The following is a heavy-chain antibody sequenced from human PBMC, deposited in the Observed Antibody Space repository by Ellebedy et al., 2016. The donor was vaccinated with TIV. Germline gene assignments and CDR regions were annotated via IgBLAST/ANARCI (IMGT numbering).Heavy chain of an antibody. D-gene: IGHD6-19*01. CDR1: GYSFTTYW. CDR2: IDPADSHT. V-gene: IGHV5-10-1*01. Sequence: PGGSLRLSCKGFGYSFTTYWISWVRQMPGKGLEWMGRIDPADSHTNYSPSFQGLVTISADKSITTAYLEWRSLRASDTALYYCAGQGGWQWPDYWGQGTLVTVSS. CDR3: AGQGGWQWPDY. J-gene: IGHJ4*02.